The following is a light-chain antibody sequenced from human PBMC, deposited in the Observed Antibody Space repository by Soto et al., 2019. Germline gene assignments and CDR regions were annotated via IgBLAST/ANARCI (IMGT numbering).Light chain of an antibody. Sequence: EIVMTQSPATLSVSPGERATLSCRASQSVNSHLAWYQQKPGQAPRLLIYGAYYRATGIPARFSGSGSGTDFTLTISSLQSEDFAVYYCQQYDNWPPFTFGPGTKEDIK. V-gene: IGKV3-15*01. CDR3: QQYDNWPPFT. CDR2: GAY. J-gene: IGKJ3*01. CDR1: QSVNSH.